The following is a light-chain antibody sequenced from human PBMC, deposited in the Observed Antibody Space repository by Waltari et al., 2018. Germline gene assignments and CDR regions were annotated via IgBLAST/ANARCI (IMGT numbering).Light chain of an antibody. Sequence: QSALTQPASVSGSPGQSITISCTGTSSDVGSYNYVSWYQQHPGKAPKLLIFEVTDRPSGVSNRVSGSKSGNTASLTISGLQAEDEADYYCSSYTRTTTLYVFGTGTKVTVL. CDR2: EVT. J-gene: IGLJ1*01. CDR1: SSDVGSYNY. V-gene: IGLV2-14*03. CDR3: SSYTRTTTLYV.